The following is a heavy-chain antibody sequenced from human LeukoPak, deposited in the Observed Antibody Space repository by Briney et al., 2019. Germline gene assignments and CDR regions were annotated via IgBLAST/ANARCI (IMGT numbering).Heavy chain of an antibody. J-gene: IGHJ4*01. CDR1: GGSFSGYS. Sequence: SETLSLTCAVYGGSFSGYSWNRIRQPPVKGLEWIGEINHSGGTNYNPSLKSRVTISVDTSKKQFSLKLSSVTAADTAVYYCARDLGDDSSGYSYYFDCWGHGTLVTVSS. D-gene: IGHD3-22*01. CDR2: INHSGGT. V-gene: IGHV4-34*01. CDR3: ARDLGDDSSGYSYYFDC.